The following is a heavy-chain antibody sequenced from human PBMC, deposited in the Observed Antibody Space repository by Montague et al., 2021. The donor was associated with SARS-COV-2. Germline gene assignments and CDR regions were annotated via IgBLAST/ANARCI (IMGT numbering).Heavy chain of an antibody. CDR1: TFALSTYE. J-gene: IGHJ6*02. D-gene: IGHD2/OR15-2a*01. Sequence: SLRLSCAASTFALSTYELNWVRQAPGKGLEWVAVISYDGSNKYYADSVKGRFTISRDNSKNALYLQMNSLRAEDTAVYYCARTLLDYYGMDVWGQGTTVTVSS. CDR3: ARTLLDYYGMDV. V-gene: IGHV3-30-3*01. CDR2: ISYDGSNK.